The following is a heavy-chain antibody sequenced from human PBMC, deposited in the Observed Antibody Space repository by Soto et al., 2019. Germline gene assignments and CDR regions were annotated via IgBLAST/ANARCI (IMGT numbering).Heavy chain of an antibody. CDR1: GYTFTSYG. D-gene: IGHD2-2*01. Sequence: ASVKVSCKASGYTFTSYGISWVRQAPGLGLEWMGGIIAINETTNYAQKFQGRVTITADESKSTAYMELSSLRSEDTAVYYCARSQGSSTSLEIYYYYYYGMDVWGQGTTVTVSS. J-gene: IGHJ6*02. CDR3: ARSQGSSTSLEIYYYYYYGMDV. V-gene: IGHV1-69*13. CDR2: IIAINETT.